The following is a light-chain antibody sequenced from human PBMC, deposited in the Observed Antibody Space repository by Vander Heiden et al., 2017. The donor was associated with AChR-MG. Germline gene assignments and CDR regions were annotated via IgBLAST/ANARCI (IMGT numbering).Light chain of an antibody. V-gene: IGKV3-20*01. Sequence: EIVLTPSPGTLSLSPGERATLSCRASQSVSSSSLAWYQQKPGQAPRLLINGASSRATGIPDRFSGSGSGTDFTLTISRLEPEDFAVYYCQQYSSSPESFGQGTKVEIK. CDR2: GAS. CDR3: QQYSSSPES. J-gene: IGKJ1*01. CDR1: QSVSSSS.